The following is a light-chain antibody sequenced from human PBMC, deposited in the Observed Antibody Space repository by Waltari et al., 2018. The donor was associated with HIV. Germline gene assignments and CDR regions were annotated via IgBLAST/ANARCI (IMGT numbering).Light chain of an antibody. Sequence: QSVLTQPPSVSGAPGQRVTISCTGSSPNIGAGYDVNWYQQLPATAPKLLIYGNSNRPSGVPDRFSGSKSGTSASLAITGLQAEDEADYYCQSYDSSLSGVVFGGGTKLTVL. CDR1: SPNIGAGYD. CDR2: GNS. J-gene: IGLJ2*01. V-gene: IGLV1-40*01. CDR3: QSYDSSLSGVV.